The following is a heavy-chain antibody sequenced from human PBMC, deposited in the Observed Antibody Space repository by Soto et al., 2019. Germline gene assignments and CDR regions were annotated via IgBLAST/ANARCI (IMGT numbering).Heavy chain of an antibody. Sequence: QITLKESGPTLVKPTQTLTLTCSLSGFSITSSGVGVAWVRQPPGKALEWLAFTYWDDDNRYNPSLRTRLTTAKDASRNQVVLTMTNMDPADTATYYCAHRETLISTWNYGAFDFWGQGALVTVPS. D-gene: IGHD3-16*01. CDR3: AHRETLISTWNYGAFDF. CDR2: TYWDDDN. V-gene: IGHV2-5*02. J-gene: IGHJ3*01. CDR1: GFSITSSGVG.